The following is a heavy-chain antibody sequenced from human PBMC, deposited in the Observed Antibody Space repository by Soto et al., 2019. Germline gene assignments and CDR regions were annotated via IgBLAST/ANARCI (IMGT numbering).Heavy chain of an antibody. CDR3: ARESEDLTSNFDY. Sequence: EVQLVASGGGLVQPGGSLRLSCAASGFTFSSSNMNWVRQAPGKGLEWVSYISSTTNYIYYGDSMKGRFTISRDNAKNSLYLEMNSLRAEDTAVYYCARESEDLTSNFDYWGQGTLVTVSS. CDR2: ISSTTNYI. J-gene: IGHJ4*02. CDR1: GFTFSSSN. V-gene: IGHV3-48*04.